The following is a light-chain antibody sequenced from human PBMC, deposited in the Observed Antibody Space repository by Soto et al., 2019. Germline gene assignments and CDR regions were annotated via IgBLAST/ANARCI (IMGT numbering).Light chain of an antibody. CDR1: SSDVGGYNY. J-gene: IGLJ1*01. Sequence: QSALTQPRSVSGSPGQSVTISCTGTSSDVGGYNYVSWYQQHPGKAPKLMIYDVSKRPSGVPDRFSGSKSGSTASLTISGLQVEDEADYYCCSYAGSYTLYVFGTGTKLTVL. CDR3: CSYAGSYTLYV. V-gene: IGLV2-11*01. CDR2: DVS.